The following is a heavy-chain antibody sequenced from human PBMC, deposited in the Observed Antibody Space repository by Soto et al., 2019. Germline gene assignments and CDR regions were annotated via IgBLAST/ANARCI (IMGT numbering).Heavy chain of an antibody. Sequence: EVQLVESGGGLVQPGGSLRLSCLASGFSFSSVWMSCVRQAPGKGLEWVASIKDDGSEIYYVDSVKGRFTVSRDNAKNSLDLQMNFLTVEDTAVYYFARDYQQYWGQGTLVTVSA. J-gene: IGHJ1*01. CDR3: ARDYQQY. CDR2: IKDDGSEI. V-gene: IGHV3-7*05. CDR1: GFSFSSVW.